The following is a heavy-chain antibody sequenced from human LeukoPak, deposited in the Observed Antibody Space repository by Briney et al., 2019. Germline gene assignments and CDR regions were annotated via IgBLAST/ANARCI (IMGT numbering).Heavy chain of an antibody. CDR1: GFTFSSYA. CDR2: ISYDGSNK. Sequence: GGSLRLSCAASGFTFSSYAMHWVRQAPGKGLEWVAVISYDGSNKYYADSVKGRFTIPRDNSKNTLYLQMNSLRAEDTAVYYCASVALRDYDILTGYYSRDYWGQGTLVTVSS. CDR3: ASVALRDYDILTGYYSRDY. D-gene: IGHD3-9*01. J-gene: IGHJ4*02. V-gene: IGHV3-30-3*01.